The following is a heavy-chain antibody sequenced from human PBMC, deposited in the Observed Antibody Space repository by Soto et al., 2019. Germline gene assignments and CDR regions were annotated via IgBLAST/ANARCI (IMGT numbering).Heavy chain of an antibody. Sequence: LRLSCAASGFTFSSYWMHWFRQAPGKGLVWVSRINSGGGTTTYADSVKGRFTISRDNAKNTLYLQMNGLRAEDTAVYYCARWFTYGNFDYFDYWGQGTQVTVSS. J-gene: IGHJ4*02. CDR2: INSGGGTT. CDR3: ARWFTYGNFDYFDY. D-gene: IGHD3-10*01. CDR1: GFTFSSYW. V-gene: IGHV3-74*01.